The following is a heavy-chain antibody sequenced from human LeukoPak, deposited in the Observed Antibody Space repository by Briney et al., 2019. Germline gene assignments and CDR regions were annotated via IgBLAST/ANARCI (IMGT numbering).Heavy chain of an antibody. Sequence: GGSLRLSCAASGFNFGTFWMSWVRQAPGRGLEWVAKINQDGSVRDYVDSVKGRFTIFRDNANNFLHLQMNSLRADDAAVYYCARDQNFYDTTGEGYFQHWGQGTLVTVSS. CDR3: ARDQNFYDTTGEGYFQH. CDR2: INQDGSVR. V-gene: IGHV3-7*01. J-gene: IGHJ1*01. D-gene: IGHD3-22*01. CDR1: GFNFGTFW.